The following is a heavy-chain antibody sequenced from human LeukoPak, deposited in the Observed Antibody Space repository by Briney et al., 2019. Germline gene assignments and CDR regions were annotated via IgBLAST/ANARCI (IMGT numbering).Heavy chain of an antibody. D-gene: IGHD5-18*01. CDR3: ARGTAMVPFDY. CDR2: INHSGST. J-gene: IGHJ4*02. V-gene: IGHV4-34*01. CDR1: GGSFSGYY. Sequence: SETLSLTCAVYGGSFSGYYWSWIRQPPGKGLEWIGEINHSGSTNYNPSLKSRVTISVDTSKNQFFLKLSSVTAADTAVYYWARGTAMVPFDYLGQGTLVTVSS.